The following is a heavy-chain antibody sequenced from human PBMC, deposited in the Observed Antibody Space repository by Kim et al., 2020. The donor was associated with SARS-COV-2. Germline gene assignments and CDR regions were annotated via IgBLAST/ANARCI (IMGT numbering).Heavy chain of an antibody. Sequence: YADSVKGRFTISRDNDKNSLYLQRNSLRAEDTAVYYCAREDRRSVAGSLYWGQGTLVTVSS. J-gene: IGHJ4*02. V-gene: IGHV3-48*03. D-gene: IGHD6-19*01. CDR3: AREDRRSVAGSLY.